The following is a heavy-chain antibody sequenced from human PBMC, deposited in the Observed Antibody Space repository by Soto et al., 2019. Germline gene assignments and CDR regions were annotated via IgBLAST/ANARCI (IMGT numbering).Heavy chain of an antibody. CDR2: IYYSGNT. J-gene: IGHJ4*02. D-gene: IGHD3-22*01. V-gene: IGHV4-61*01. CDR3: PRGGRHDASIGYGSLGY. Sequence: SETLSLTCTVSGGSVSSGPYYWSWIRQPPGKGLEWIGYIYYSGNTNYNPTLKSRVTISVDTSKNQFSLKLSSVTAADTAVYYCPRGGRHDASIGYGSLGYWGQGTLVTVSS. CDR1: GGSVSSGPYY.